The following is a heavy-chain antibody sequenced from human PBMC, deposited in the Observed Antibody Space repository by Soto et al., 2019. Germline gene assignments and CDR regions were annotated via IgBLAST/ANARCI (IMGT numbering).Heavy chain of an antibody. J-gene: IGHJ4*02. V-gene: IGHV3-48*01. CDR1: GFTFSSYS. D-gene: IGHD5-12*01. CDR3: ARDRPAGWWLRFGGEFDY. Sequence: PGGSLRLSCAASGFTFSSYSMNWVRQAPGKGLEWVSYISSSSSTIYYADSVKGRFTISRDNAKNSLYLQMNSLRAEDTAVYYCARDRPAGWWLRFGGEFDYWGQGTLVTVSS. CDR2: ISSSSSTI.